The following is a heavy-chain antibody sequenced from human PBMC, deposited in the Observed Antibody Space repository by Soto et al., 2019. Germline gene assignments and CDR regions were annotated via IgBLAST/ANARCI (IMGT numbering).Heavy chain of an antibody. CDR2: INQSGRT. D-gene: IGHD3-16*01. Sequence: QVQLQQWGAGLLKPSETLSLTCAVYGGSFSDDYWTWIRQTPGKGLEWIGEINQSGRTNYRPSLKSRVTISLGTSKNQFSLKLTSVTAADTAVYYCARGLYYETSGFFYRFDSWGQGTLVTVSS. CDR3: ARGLYYETSGFFYRFDS. J-gene: IGHJ4*02. V-gene: IGHV4-34*01. CDR1: GGSFSDDY.